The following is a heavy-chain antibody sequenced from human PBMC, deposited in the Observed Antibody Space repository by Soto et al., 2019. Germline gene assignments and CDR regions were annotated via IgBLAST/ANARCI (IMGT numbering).Heavy chain of an antibody. CDR2: IYYSGST. J-gene: IGHJ5*02. D-gene: IGHD2-21*02. CDR1: GGSISSYY. V-gene: IGHV4-59*01. Sequence: SETLSLTCTVSGGSISSYYWSWIRQPPGKGLEWIGYIYYSGSTNYNPSLKSRVTISVDTSKNQFSLKLSSVTAADTAVYYCGRDHRGVTSNWFDPWGQGTLLTVSS. CDR3: GRDHRGVTSNWFDP.